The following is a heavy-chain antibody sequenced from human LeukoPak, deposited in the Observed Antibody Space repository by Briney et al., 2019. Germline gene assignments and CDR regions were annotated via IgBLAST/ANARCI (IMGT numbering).Heavy chain of an antibody. CDR3: ARDGTMVRGVKGY. CDR1: GYTFTDYY. V-gene: IGHV1-2*02. D-gene: IGHD3-10*01. Sequence: ASVKVSCKASGYTFTDYYMHWVRQAPGQGLEWMGWINPNSGGTNYAQKFQGRVTMTRDTSISTAYMELSRLRSDDTAVYYCARDGTMVRGVKGYWGQGTLVTVSS. CDR2: INPNSGGT. J-gene: IGHJ4*02.